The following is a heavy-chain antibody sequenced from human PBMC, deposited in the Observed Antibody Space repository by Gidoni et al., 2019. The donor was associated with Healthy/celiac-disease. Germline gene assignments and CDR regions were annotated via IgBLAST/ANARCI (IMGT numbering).Heavy chain of an antibody. J-gene: IGHJ4*02. V-gene: IGHV3-20*01. CDR1: GFTFDAYG. CDR2: INWNGGRT. CDR3: ARDPQGSGWSLFDY. Sequence: EVQLVESVGGVVRPGGSLRLPCAASGFTFDAYGRRWVRQAPGKGLEWVSGINWNGGRTGYADSVKGRFTISRDNAKNSLYLQMNSLRAEDTALYHCARDPQGSGWSLFDYWGQGTLVTVSS. D-gene: IGHD6-19*01.